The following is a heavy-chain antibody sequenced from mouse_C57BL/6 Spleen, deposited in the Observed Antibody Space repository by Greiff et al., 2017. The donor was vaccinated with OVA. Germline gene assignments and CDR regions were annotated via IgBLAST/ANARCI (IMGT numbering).Heavy chain of an antibody. CDR1: GYSITNGNHW. CDR2: ISSSGST. V-gene: IGHV3-4*01. Sequence: EVQLQQSGPALVKPSQTVSLTCTVTGYSITNGNHWWNWIRQVSGSKLEWIGYISSSGSTDSNPSLKRRISITRDTSKNQFFLQLNSVTTEDIAPYVCDRNYGYYRYAMDYWGQGTSGTVSS. CDR3: DRNYGYYRYAMDY. J-gene: IGHJ4*01. D-gene: IGHD2-3*01.